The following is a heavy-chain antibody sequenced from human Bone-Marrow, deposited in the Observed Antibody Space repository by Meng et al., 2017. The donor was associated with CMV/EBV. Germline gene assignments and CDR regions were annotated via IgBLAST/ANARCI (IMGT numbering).Heavy chain of an antibody. J-gene: IGHJ3*02. CDR3: ARHDSGSYDYAAFDI. CDR1: GGSISSSSYC. CDR2: TYYSGST. D-gene: IGHD1-26*01. V-gene: IGHV4-39*01. Sequence: AGSLRLSCIVSGGSISSSSYCWGWIRQPPGKGLEWIGSTYYSGSTYYNPSLKSRFTMSVDTSKNQFSLKLSSVTDADTAVYYCARHDSGSYDYAAFDIWGQGTMVTVS.